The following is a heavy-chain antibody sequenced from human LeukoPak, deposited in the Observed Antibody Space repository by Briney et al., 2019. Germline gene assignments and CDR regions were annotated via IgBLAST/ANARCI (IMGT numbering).Heavy chain of an antibody. CDR2: ISSSSSYI. CDR1: GFTFSSYS. J-gene: IGHJ4*02. V-gene: IGHV3-21*01. CDR3: ARGTYYDSSGYIY. D-gene: IGHD3-22*01. Sequence: RGSLRLSCAASGFTFSSYSMNWVRQAPGKGLEWVSYISSSSSYIYYADSVKGRFTISRDNAKNSLYLQMNSLRAEDTAVYYCARGTYYDSSGYIYWGQGTLVTVSS.